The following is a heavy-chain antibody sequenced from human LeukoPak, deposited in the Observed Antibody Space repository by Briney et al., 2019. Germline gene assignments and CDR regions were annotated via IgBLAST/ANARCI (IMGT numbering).Heavy chain of an antibody. D-gene: IGHD3-10*01. CDR3: ARDLDYYGSGSYPYYYYGMDV. CDR2: ISSSSSYI. Sequence: PGGSLRLSCAASGFTFSSYSMNWVRQGPGKGLEWVSSISSSSSYIYYADSVKGRFTISRDNAKNSLYLQMNSLRAEDTAVYYCARDLDYYGSGSYPYYYYGMDVWGQGTTVTVSS. J-gene: IGHJ6*02. V-gene: IGHV3-21*01. CDR1: GFTFSSYS.